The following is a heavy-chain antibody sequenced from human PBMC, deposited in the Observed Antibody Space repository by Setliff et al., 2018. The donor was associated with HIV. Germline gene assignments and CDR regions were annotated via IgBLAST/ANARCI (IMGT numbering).Heavy chain of an antibody. J-gene: IGHJ6*02. Sequence: ASVKVSCKASGYTFRRFGITWVRQAPGQGLEWMGWISASNGDTNYAQKLQGRVTMTTDTSTSTAYMELRSLSSDDTAVYYCARGGVTVAGTSYYYGMDVWGQGTTVTVSS. CDR3: ARGGVTVAGTSYYYGMDV. V-gene: IGHV1-18*04. D-gene: IGHD6-19*01. CDR2: ISASNGDT. CDR1: GYTFRRFG.